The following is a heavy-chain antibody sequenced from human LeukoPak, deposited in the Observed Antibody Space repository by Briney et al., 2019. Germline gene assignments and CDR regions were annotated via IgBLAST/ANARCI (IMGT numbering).Heavy chain of an antibody. CDR3: AKAPGRSGYFPHYYYYMDV. Sequence: PGGSLRLSCAASGFTFDDYAMHWVRQAPGKGLEWVSGISWNSGSIGYADSVKGRFTISRDNAKNSLYLQMNSLRAEDTAVYYCAKAPGRSGYFPHYYYYMDVWGKGTTVTVSS. CDR1: GFTFDDYA. V-gene: IGHV3-9*01. D-gene: IGHD3-3*01. CDR2: ISWNSGSI. J-gene: IGHJ6*03.